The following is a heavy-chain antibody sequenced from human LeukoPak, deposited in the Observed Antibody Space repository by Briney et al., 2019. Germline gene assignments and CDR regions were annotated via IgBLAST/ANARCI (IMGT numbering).Heavy chain of an antibody. D-gene: IGHD2-21*02. V-gene: IGHV1-46*01. CDR2: INTSDGGT. J-gene: IGHJ4*02. CDR3: ARDDGYCGGDCYSGVDY. Sequence: ASVKVSCKASGYMFSTSYMHWVRQAPGQGLEWMGVINTSDGGTSNAQKFHGRVTMTRDTSTTTVYMELSILRPEDTAVYYCARDDGYCGGDCYSGVDYWGQGTLVTVSS. CDR1: GYMFSTSY.